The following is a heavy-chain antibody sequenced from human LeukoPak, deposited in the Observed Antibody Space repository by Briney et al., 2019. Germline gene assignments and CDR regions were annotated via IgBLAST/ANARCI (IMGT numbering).Heavy chain of an antibody. CDR2: INPSGGST. CDR3: ARDHATIGKYDY. CDR1: GYTFSNYY. J-gene: IGHJ4*02. Sequence: ASVKVSCKASGYTFSNYYMHWVRQAPGQGLGWMGTINPSGGSTTYAQKFQGRVTMTRDTSTRTVYMELKNLRSEDTAVYYCARDHATIGKYDYWGQGTLVTVSS. V-gene: IGHV1-46*01. D-gene: IGHD3-9*01.